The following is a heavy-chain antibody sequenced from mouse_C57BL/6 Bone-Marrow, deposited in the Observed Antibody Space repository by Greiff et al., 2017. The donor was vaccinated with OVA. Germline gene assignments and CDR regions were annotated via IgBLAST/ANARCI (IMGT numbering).Heavy chain of an antibody. J-gene: IGHJ4*01. CDR2: ISSGGDYI. CDR3: TRDYDYDGDYAMDY. Sequence: EVQVVESGEGLVKPGGSLKLSCAASGFTFSSYAMSWVRQTPEKRLEWVAYISSGGDYIYYADTVKGRFTISRDNARNTLYLQMSSLKSEDTAMYYCTRDYDYDGDYAMDYWGQGTSVTVSS. D-gene: IGHD2-4*01. CDR1: GFTFSSYA. V-gene: IGHV5-9-1*02.